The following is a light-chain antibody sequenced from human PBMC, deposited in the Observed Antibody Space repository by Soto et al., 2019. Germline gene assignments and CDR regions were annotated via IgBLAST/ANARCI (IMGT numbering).Light chain of an antibody. CDR1: SSNLGTGYD. V-gene: IGLV1-40*01. Sequence: QPVLTQPPSVSGAPGQRVTISCTGSSSNLGTGYDVHWYQQLPKTAPKLVIFDNTNRPSGVPDRFSGSKSGTSASLAIIGLQAEDEADYYCQSFDSSLNSYVFGTGTKVTVL. J-gene: IGLJ1*01. CDR2: DNT. CDR3: QSFDSSLNSYV.